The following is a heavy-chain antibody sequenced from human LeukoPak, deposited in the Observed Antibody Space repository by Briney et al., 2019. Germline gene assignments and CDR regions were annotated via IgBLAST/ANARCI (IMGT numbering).Heavy chain of an antibody. CDR2: FHYSGNT. CDR3: ARLGAGPTYYDFWSGYSSFYFDY. D-gene: IGHD3-3*01. J-gene: IGHJ4*02. V-gene: IGHV4-39*01. Sequence: SETLSLTCTVSGGSTSSSNYCWGWIRQPPGKGLEWIGGFHYSGNTYYNPSLKSRVTISIDTSKNQFSLKLSSVTAADTAVYYCARLGAGPTYYDFWSGYSSFYFDYWGQGTLVTVSS. CDR1: GGSTSSSNYC.